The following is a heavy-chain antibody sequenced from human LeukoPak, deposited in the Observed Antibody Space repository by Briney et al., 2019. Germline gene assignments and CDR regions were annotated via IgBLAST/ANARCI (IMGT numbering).Heavy chain of an antibody. Sequence: PSETLSLTCTASRAPISSCSYNWNWIRQPPGKGLEWIGYITYTGSTNYNPSLKSRVTISVDTSKNQFSLKLSSVTAADTAVYYCAGRVGDSAFDIWGQGTMVTVSS. CDR3: AGRVGDSAFDI. J-gene: IGHJ3*02. CDR1: RAPISSCSYN. V-gene: IGHV4-61*01. D-gene: IGHD1-26*01. CDR2: ITYTGST.